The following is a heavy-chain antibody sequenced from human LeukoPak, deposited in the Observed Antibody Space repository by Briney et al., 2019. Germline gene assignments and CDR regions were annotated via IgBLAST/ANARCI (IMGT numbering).Heavy chain of an antibody. CDR3: ARNVDTAMVGYPGVLDY. CDR1: GFTFSSYA. V-gene: IGHV3-23*01. D-gene: IGHD5-18*01. J-gene: IGHJ4*02. Sequence: GGSLRLSCAASGFTFSSYAMSWVRQAPGKGLEWVSAISGSGGSTYYADSVKGRFTISRDNSKNTLYLQMNSLRAEDTAVYYCARNVDTAMVGYPGVLDYWGQGTLVTVSS. CDR2: ISGSGGST.